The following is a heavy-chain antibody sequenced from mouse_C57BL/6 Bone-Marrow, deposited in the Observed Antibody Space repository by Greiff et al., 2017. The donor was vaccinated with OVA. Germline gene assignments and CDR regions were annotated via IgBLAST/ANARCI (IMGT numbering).Heavy chain of an antibody. CDR1: GFTFSDYG. Sequence: EVKLVESGGGLVQPGGSLKLSCAASGFTFSDYGMAWVRQAPRKGPEWVAFISNLAYSIYYADTVTGRFTISRENAKNTLYLEMSSLRSEDTAMYYCARATVVANWYFDVWGTGTTVTVSS. J-gene: IGHJ1*03. V-gene: IGHV5-15*01. CDR2: ISNLAYSI. D-gene: IGHD1-1*01. CDR3: ARATVVANWYFDV.